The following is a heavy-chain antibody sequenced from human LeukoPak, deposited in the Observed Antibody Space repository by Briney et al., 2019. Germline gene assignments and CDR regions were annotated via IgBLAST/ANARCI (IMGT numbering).Heavy chain of an antibody. Sequence: SVKVSCKASGGTFSSYTISWVRQAPGQGLEWMGRIIPILGVANYAQKFQGRVTITADKSTSTAYMELSSLRSEDTAVYYCARAPVIVGATIFDYWGQGTLVTVSS. CDR1: GGTFSSYT. J-gene: IGHJ4*02. D-gene: IGHD1-26*01. CDR2: IIPILGVA. V-gene: IGHV1-69*02. CDR3: ARAPVIVGATIFDY.